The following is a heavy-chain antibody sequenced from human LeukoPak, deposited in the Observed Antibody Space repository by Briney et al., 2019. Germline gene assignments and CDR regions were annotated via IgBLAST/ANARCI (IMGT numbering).Heavy chain of an antibody. CDR3: ARVSGSLGELSLYPAY. Sequence: PGGSLRLSCAASGFTFSSYAMNWVRQAPGKGLEWVSALSGSGGNTYYADSVKGRFTISRDNSKNSLFLQMNSLRTEDTAVYYCARVSGSLGELSLYPAYWGQGTLVTVSS. D-gene: IGHD3-16*02. V-gene: IGHV3-23*01. J-gene: IGHJ4*02. CDR2: LSGSGGNT. CDR1: GFTFSSYA.